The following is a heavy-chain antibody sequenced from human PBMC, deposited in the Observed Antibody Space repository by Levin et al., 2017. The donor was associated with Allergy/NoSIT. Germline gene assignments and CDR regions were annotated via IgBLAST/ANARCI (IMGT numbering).Heavy chain of an antibody. CDR3: ARDGTWGIVVVPAARIDY. Sequence: GGSLRLSCAASGFTFSSYSMNWVRQAPGKGLEWVSYISSSSSTIYYADSVKGRFTISRDNAKNSLYLQMNSLRDEDTAVYYCARDGTWGIVVVPAARIDYWGQGTLVTVSS. CDR2: ISSSSSTI. V-gene: IGHV3-48*02. J-gene: IGHJ4*02. CDR1: GFTFSSYS. D-gene: IGHD2-2*01.